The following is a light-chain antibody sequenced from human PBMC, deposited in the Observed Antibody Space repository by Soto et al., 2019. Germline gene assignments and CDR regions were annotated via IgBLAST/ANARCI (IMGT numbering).Light chain of an antibody. CDR3: QKYSGAPWT. CDR2: DAS. J-gene: IGKJ1*01. V-gene: IGKV1-27*01. Sequence: DIPMTQSPSSLSASVGDRVTIACRASQGMSDFLAWYQQKPGKVPKLLIYDASTLQSGVPSRFSGSGSGTDFTLTISSLQPEDVATYYCQKYSGAPWTFGQGTKVEIK. CDR1: QGMSDF.